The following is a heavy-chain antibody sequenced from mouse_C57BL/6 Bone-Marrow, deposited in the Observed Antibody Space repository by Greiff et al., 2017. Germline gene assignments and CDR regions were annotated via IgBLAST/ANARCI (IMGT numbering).Heavy chain of an antibody. CDR2: INPGSGGT. CDR3: ARDGDYGDFDY. D-gene: IGHD1-1*01. Sequence: QVQLQQYGAELVRPGTSVKVSCKASGYAFTNYLIEWVKQRPGQGLEWIGVINPGSGGTNYNEKFKGKATLTADKSSSTAYMQLSSLTSEDSAVYFCARDGDYGDFDYWGQGTTLTVSS. J-gene: IGHJ2*01. V-gene: IGHV1-54*01. CDR1: GYAFTNYL.